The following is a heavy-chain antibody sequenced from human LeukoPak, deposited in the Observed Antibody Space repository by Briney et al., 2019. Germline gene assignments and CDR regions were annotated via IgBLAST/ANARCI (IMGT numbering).Heavy chain of an antibody. Sequence: GGSLRLSCAASGFTFSSYSMNWVRQAPGKGLEWVSYISSSSSTIYYADSVKGRFTISRDNAKNSLYLQMNSLRAEDMALYYCAKGGQRWLQFGYFDYWGQGTLVTVSS. D-gene: IGHD5-24*01. J-gene: IGHJ4*02. CDR3: AKGGQRWLQFGYFDY. V-gene: IGHV3-48*04. CDR2: ISSSSSTI. CDR1: GFTFSSYS.